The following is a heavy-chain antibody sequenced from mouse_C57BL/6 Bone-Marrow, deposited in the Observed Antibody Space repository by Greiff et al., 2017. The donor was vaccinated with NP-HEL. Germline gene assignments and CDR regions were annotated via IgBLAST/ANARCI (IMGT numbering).Heavy chain of an antibody. CDR1: GYTFTSYG. V-gene: IGHV1-81*01. CDR3: AREKTGTSAY. Sequence: VKLQQSGAELARPGASVKLSCKASGYTFTSYGISWVKQRTGQGLEWIGEIYPRSGNTYYNEKFKGKATLTADKSSSTAYMELRSLTSEDSAVYFCAREKTGTSAYWGQGTLVTVSA. CDR2: IYPRSGNT. J-gene: IGHJ3*01. D-gene: IGHD4-1*01.